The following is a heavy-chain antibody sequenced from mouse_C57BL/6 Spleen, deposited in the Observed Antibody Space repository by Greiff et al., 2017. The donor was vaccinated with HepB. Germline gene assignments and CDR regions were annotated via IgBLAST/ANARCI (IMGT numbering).Heavy chain of an antibody. V-gene: IGHV1-61*01. CDR2: IYPSDSET. CDR3: ARGYYGSNFDV. D-gene: IGHD1-1*01. CDR1: GYTFTSYW. J-gene: IGHJ1*03. Sequence: VQLQQPGAELVRPGSSVKLSCKASGYTFTSYWMDWVKQRPGQGLEWIGNIYPSDSETHYNQKFKDKATLTVDKSSSTAYMQLSSLTSEDSAVYYCARGYYGSNFDVWGTGTTVTVSS.